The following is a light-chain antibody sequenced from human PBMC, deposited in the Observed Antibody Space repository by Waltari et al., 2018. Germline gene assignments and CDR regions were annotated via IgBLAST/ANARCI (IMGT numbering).Light chain of an antibody. CDR2: ANN. CDR1: NSNLGAGYD. CDR3: QSYESSLSHSV. V-gene: IGLV1-40*01. Sequence: QSVLTQPPSVSGAPGQRVTISCTGSNSNLGAGYDVHRYQQLPTKAPKHLIFANNNRPSGVPDRFSGSRSGPSASLAITGLQAEDEADYYCQSYESSLSHSVFGTGTKVSVL. J-gene: IGLJ1*01.